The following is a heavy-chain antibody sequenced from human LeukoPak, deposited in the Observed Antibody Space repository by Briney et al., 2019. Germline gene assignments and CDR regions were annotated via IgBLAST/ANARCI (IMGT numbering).Heavy chain of an antibody. D-gene: IGHD3-22*01. V-gene: IGHV3-23*01. Sequence: GGSLRLSCVASGFTFSSYAMTWVRQAPGKGLEWVSGISGSSSSSYYADSVKGRFTISRDYSNNTVYLQMNSLRAEDTAVYYCVKEGEVVITHRFDSWGQGTLVTVSS. J-gene: IGHJ4*02. CDR3: VKEGEVVITHRFDS. CDR1: GFTFSSYA. CDR2: ISGSSSSS.